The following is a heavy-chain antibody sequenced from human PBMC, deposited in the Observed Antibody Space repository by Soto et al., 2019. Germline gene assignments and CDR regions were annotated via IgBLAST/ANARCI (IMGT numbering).Heavy chain of an antibody. Sequence: QLRLQESGSGVVRTSETLSLTCTVSGGSITHGGFSWSWIRQSPGKGLEWIGYIGHLENTYFHPTFKSRLTMSIDRSKNQFSLNLSFVTAADRAVYYCARGGGNDPFDSWGQGVLVSVSS. CDR1: GGSITHGGFS. D-gene: IGHD5-12*01. V-gene: IGHV4-30-2*06. CDR2: IGHLENT. CDR3: ARGGGNDPFDS. J-gene: IGHJ4*02.